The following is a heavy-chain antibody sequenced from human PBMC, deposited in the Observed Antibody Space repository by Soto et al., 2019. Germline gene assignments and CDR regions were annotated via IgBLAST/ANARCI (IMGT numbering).Heavy chain of an antibody. V-gene: IGHV3-30-3*01. CDR1: GFTLSSFA. CDR3: ARALGTGWYVGYFDY. Sequence: QVQLVESGGGVVQPGRSLRLSCAASGFTLSSFAMHWVRQAPGKGLEWVALISHDGSDKTYADSVKGRFTISRDISKNTLYLQMNSLRAEDTAVYYCARALGTGWYVGYFDYWGQGTLVTVSS. D-gene: IGHD6-19*01. CDR2: ISHDGSDK. J-gene: IGHJ4*02.